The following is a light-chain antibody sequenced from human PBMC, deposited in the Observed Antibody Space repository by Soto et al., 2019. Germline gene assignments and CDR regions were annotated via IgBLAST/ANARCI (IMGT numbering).Light chain of an antibody. CDR1: QSISTY. Sequence: DIQMTQSPSSLSASIGDRVTFTCRASQSISTYLNWYQQKPGKAPKLLIYAASSLESGVGSRFSGSGSGTDFTLTISSLQTEDIATYYCQQCYNIPTFGQGTRLEIK. CDR3: QQCYNIPT. V-gene: IGKV1-39*01. J-gene: IGKJ5*01. CDR2: AAS.